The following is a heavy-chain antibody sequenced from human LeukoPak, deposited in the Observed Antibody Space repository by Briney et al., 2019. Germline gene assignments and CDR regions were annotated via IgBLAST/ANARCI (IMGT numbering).Heavy chain of an antibody. Sequence: GGSLRLSCAASGFTFSSYAMSWVRQAPGKGLEWVSAIGGSGGSTYYADSVKGRFTISRDNSKNTLYLQMDSLRAEDTAVYYCAKVPPLKYYYDSSGYYYPDYWGQGTLVTVSS. CDR2: IGGSGGST. J-gene: IGHJ4*02. D-gene: IGHD3-22*01. CDR1: GFTFSSYA. CDR3: AKVPPLKYYYDSSGYYYPDY. V-gene: IGHV3-23*01.